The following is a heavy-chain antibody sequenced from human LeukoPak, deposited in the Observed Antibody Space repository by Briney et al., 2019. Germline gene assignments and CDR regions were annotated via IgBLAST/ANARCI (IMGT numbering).Heavy chain of an antibody. CDR3: VRGTGY. Sequence: GGSLRLSCSVSGFTFSTYVMHWVRQAPGKGLEYVSAISSNGDNTYYADSVKGRFTISRDNSKNTLYLQMSSLRADDTAVYYCVRGTGYWGQGTQVTVSS. CDR2: ISSNGDNT. J-gene: IGHJ4*02. CDR1: GFTFSTYV. V-gene: IGHV3-64D*06.